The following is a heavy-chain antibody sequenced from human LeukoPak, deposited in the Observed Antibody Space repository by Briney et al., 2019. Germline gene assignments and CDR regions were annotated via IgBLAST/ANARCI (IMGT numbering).Heavy chain of an antibody. CDR2: IYYSGST. CDR3: ARAALGDAGSPWSGYSPPGPAFGI. V-gene: IGHV4-30-4*08. Sequence: PSETLSLTCTVSGGSISSGDYYWSWIRQPPGKGLEWIGYIYYSGSTYYNPSLKSRVTISVDTSKNQFSLKLSSVTAADTAVYYCARAALGDAGSPWSGYSPPGPAFGIWGQGTMVTVSS. D-gene: IGHD3-3*01. J-gene: IGHJ3*02. CDR1: GGSISSGDYY.